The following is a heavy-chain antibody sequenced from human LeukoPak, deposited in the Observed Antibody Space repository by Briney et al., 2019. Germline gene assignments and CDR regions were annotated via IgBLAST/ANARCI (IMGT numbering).Heavy chain of an antibody. J-gene: IGHJ3*02. D-gene: IGHD2-8*02. CDR1: GFTFSSYA. CDR3: AKDTYSTGGSETNADAFDI. CDR2: ISYDGSNK. V-gene: IGHV3-30-3*01. Sequence: QSGGSLRLSCAASGFTFSSYAMHWVRQAPGKGLEWVAVISYDGSNKYYADSVKGRFTISRDNSENTLYLQMNSLRAEDTAVYYCAKDTYSTGGSETNADAFDIWGQGTMVTVSS.